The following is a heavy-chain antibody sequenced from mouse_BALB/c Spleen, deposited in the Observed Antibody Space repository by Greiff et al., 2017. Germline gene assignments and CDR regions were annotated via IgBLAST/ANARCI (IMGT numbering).Heavy chain of an antibody. CDR1: GYTFTSYW. CDR3: ARRVRQGAWFAY. Sequence: QAHVKQSGAELAKPGASVKMSCKASGYTFTSYWMHWVKQRPGQGLEWIGYINPSTGYTEYNQKFKDKATLTADKSSSTAYMQLSSLTSEDSAVYYCARRVRQGAWFAYWGQGTLVTVSA. V-gene: IGHV1-7*01. D-gene: IGHD2-14*01. CDR2: INPSTGYT. J-gene: IGHJ3*01.